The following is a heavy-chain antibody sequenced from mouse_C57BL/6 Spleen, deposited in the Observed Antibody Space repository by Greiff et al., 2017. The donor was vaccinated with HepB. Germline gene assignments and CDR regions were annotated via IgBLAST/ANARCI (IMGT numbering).Heavy chain of an antibody. CDR3: ARKGTTMATTDYFDY. CDR1: GYTFTSYG. J-gene: IGHJ2*01. V-gene: IGHV1-81*01. CDR2: IYPRSGNT. D-gene: IGHD2-2*01. Sequence: QVHVKQSGAELARPGASVKLSCKASGYTFTSYGISWVKQRTGQGLEWIGEIYPRSGNTYYNEKFKGKATLTADKSASTAYMELRSLTSEDSAVYFCARKGTTMATTDYFDYWGQGTTLTVSS.